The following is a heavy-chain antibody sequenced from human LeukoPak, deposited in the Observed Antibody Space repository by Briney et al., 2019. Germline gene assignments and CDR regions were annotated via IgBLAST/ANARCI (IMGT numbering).Heavy chain of an antibody. CDR1: GGSISSYY. CDR3: ARRGVVAARGAFDI. CDR2: IYHSGST. V-gene: IGHV4-59*12. D-gene: IGHD2-15*01. Sequence: SETLSLTCTVSGGSISSYYWSWIRQPPGKGLEWIGYIYHSGSTYYNPSLKSRVTISVDTSKNQFSLKLSSVTAADTAVYCCARRGVVAARGAFDIWGQGTMVTVSS. J-gene: IGHJ3*02.